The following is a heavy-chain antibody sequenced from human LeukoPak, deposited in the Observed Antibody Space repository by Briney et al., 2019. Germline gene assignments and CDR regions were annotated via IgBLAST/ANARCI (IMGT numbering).Heavy chain of an antibody. CDR3: ARGRAAGTFWLDY. V-gene: IGHV1-18*01. D-gene: IGHD6-13*01. CDR1: GYTFSRNR. CDR2: ISGNNGNT. J-gene: IGHJ4*02. Sequence: ASVKVSCKASGYTFSRNRISWVRQAPGQGLEWMGWISGNNGNTNYAQEVQGRVTMTTDTSTSTAYMELRSLRFDDTAVYYCARGRAAGTFWLDYWGQGTLVTVSS.